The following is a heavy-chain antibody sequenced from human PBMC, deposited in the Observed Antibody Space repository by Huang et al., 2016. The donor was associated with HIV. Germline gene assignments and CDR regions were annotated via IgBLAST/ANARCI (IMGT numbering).Heavy chain of an antibody. CDR2: INSDGSDT. J-gene: IGHJ6*03. D-gene: IGHD6-13*01. V-gene: IGHV3-74*01. Sequence: AASGFTFRNHWMHWVRQAPGKGLEWVSRINSDGSDTSHAESVQGRFPIARDNSQNTVHLHMNSLRAEDTAVYFCAKNPSITAVDSDYYYYYMDVWGKGTTVTVS. CDR3: AKNPSITAVDSDYYYYYMDV. CDR1: GFTFRNHW.